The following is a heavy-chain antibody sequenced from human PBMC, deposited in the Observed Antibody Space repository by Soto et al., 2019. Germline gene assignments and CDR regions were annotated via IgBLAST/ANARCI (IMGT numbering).Heavy chain of an antibody. Sequence: QVQLVQSGAEVKKPGSSVKVSCKASGGTFSSYAISWVRQAPGQGLEWMGGIIPIFGTANYAQKFQGRVTITADESTSTAYMELSSLRSEDTAVYCCPEPTPGGSLQLGWGQGTLVTVSS. V-gene: IGHV1-69*12. CDR2: IIPIFGTA. J-gene: IGHJ4*02. D-gene: IGHD5-12*01. CDR1: GGTFSSYA. CDR3: PEPTPGGSLQLG.